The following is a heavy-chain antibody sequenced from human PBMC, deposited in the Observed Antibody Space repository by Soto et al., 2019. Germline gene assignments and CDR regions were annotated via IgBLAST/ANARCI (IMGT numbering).Heavy chain of an antibody. CDR1: GGSISSGDYH. J-gene: IGHJ5*02. CDR3: ARVPSP. V-gene: IGHV4-30-4*08. CDR2: VYYTGNT. Sequence: SETLSLTCTVSGGSISSGDYHWSWIRQPPGKGLEWIGFVYYTGNTYYNPSLKSRVSISVDRSKNQFSLKLSSVTAADTAVYYCARVPSPWGQGTLVTVSS.